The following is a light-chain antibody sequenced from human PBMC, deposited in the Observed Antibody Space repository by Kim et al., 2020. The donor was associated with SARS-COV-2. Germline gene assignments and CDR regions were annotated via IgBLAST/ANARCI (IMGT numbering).Light chain of an antibody. J-gene: IGLJ3*02. CDR1: TGPVTSSHF. CDR3: LLSYSGVWV. Sequence: PVETVTLTCSSSTGPVTSSHFPYWFQQRPGQAPRTLISDTTNTHSWTPARFSGSLLGDKAALTLSGAQPEDEADYYCLLSYSGVWVFGGGTQLTVL. V-gene: IGLV7-46*01. CDR2: DTT.